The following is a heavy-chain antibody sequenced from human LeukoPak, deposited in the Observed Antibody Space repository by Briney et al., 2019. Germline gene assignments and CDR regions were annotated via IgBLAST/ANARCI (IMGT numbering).Heavy chain of an antibody. Sequence: GGSLRLSCAASGFTVSGNYMSWVRQAPGKGLEWVSVIYSGGSTYYADSVRGRLIISRDNSKNTMYLQMNSLRAEDTAVYYCAQDRAWIEFYFWGQGTLVTVSS. CDR2: IYSGGST. CDR3: AQDRAWIEFYF. V-gene: IGHV3-53*01. CDR1: GFTVSGNY. J-gene: IGHJ4*02. D-gene: IGHD5-12*01.